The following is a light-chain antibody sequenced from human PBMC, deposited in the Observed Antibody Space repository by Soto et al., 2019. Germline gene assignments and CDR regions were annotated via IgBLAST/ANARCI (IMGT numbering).Light chain of an antibody. V-gene: IGLV2-14*03. J-gene: IGLJ7*01. CDR1: SSDIDAYNY. CDR3: SSYISTSRAV. CDR2: DVN. Sequence: QSALTQPAAVSGSPGQSIAISCTGASSDIDAYNYVSWYQQHPGRAPRLMIYDVNHPPSGVSDRFSGSKSGNTASLTISGLQAEDEADYYCSSYISTSRAVFGGGTQLTVL.